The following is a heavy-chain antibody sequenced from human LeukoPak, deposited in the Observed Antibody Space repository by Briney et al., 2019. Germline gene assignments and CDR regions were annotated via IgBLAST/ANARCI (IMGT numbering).Heavy chain of an antibody. CDR3: ARVGPDYGDYYYYYYYMDV. V-gene: IGHV4-59*01. Sequence: SETLSLTCTVSGGSISSYYWSWIRQPPGKGLEWIGYIYYSGSTNYNPSLKSRVTISVDTSKNQFSLKLCSVTAADTAVYYCARVGPDYGDYYYYYYYMDVWGKGTTVTVSS. J-gene: IGHJ6*03. D-gene: IGHD4-17*01. CDR2: IYYSGST. CDR1: GGSISSYY.